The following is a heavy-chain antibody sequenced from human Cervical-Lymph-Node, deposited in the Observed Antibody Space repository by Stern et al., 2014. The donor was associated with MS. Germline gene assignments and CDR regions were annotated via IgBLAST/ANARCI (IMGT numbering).Heavy chain of an antibody. D-gene: IGHD3-10*01. CDR2: IDEDGSVK. Sequence: EVQLVESGGGLVQPGESLRLSCAASGFTLRTYWMHWVRQVPGKGLVWVSRIDEDGSVKNYPDSWKGRSPIPKDTAKNRWYLQRDRLRAETTVIYYCARDAAGRPSTGGQGPRSPVPS. V-gene: IGHV3-74*01. J-gene: IGHJ4*02. CDR3: ARDAAGRPST. CDR1: GFTLRTYW.